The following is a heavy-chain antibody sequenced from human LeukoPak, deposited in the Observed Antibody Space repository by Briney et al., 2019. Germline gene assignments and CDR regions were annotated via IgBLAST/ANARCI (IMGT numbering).Heavy chain of an antibody. Sequence: SVKVSCXASGGTFNSYAISWVRQAPGQGLEWMGRIIPIFGTANYAQKFQGRVTITTDESTSTAYMELSSLRSEDTAVYYCARDAMEWAAAGQFFDYWGQGSLVTVSS. CDR3: ARDAMEWAAAGQFFDY. CDR1: GGTFNSYA. D-gene: IGHD6-13*01. CDR2: IIPIFGTA. J-gene: IGHJ4*02. V-gene: IGHV1-69*05.